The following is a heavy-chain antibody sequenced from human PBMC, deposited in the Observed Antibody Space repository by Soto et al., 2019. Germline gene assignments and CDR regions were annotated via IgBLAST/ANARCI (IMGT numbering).Heavy chain of an antibody. J-gene: IGHJ4*02. Sequence: GGSLRLSCADSGFTFSSYAMSWVRQTPGKGLEWVSAISGSGGSTYYADSVKGRFTISRDNSKNTLYLQMNSLRVDDTAVYYCAKDRAGTTAFDCWGQGTLVTVSS. CDR1: GFTFSSYA. CDR3: AKDRAGTTAFDC. D-gene: IGHD1-1*01. V-gene: IGHV3-23*01. CDR2: ISGSGGST.